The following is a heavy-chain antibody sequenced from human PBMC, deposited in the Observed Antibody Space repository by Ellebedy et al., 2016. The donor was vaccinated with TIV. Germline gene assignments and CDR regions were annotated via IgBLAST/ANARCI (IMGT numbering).Heavy chain of an antibody. D-gene: IGHD3-10*01. J-gene: IGHJ5*02. Sequence: GGSLRLSXAASGFTFDDYAMHWVRQAPGKGLEWVSGISWNSGSIGYADSVKGRFTISRDNAKNSLYLQMNSLRAEDTALYYCAKDSEGTYYYGSGSYYWFDPWGQGTLVTVSS. V-gene: IGHV3-9*01. CDR1: GFTFDDYA. CDR3: AKDSEGTYYYGSGSYYWFDP. CDR2: ISWNSGSI.